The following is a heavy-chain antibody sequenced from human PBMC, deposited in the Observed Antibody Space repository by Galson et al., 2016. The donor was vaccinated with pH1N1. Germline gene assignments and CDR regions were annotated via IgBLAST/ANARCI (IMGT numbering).Heavy chain of an antibody. CDR3: ARRQGGYYYFDY. V-gene: IGHV5-51*03. Sequence: QSGAEVTKPGESLKISCKGSGSSYTHLWIGWARQMPGKGLEWMGIIYFGVSDTRYSPSFQGQVTISADKSITTAYLQWSSLRASDSAIYYCARRQGGYYYFDYRGQGTLVTVSS. CDR2: IYFGVSDT. CDR1: GSSYTHLW. D-gene: IGHD2-21*02. J-gene: IGHJ4*02.